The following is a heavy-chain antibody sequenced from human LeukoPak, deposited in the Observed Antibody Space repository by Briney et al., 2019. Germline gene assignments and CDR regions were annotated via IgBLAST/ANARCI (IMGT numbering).Heavy chain of an antibody. Sequence: GGSLRLSCAASGFTFSDYYMSWIRQAPGKGLEWVSYISSSGSTIYYADSVKGRFNISRDNAKNSLYLQMNSLRAEDTAVYYCARGEYDILTGYYAAFDYWGQGTLVTVSS. CDR2: ISSSGSTI. CDR1: GFTFSDYY. D-gene: IGHD3-9*01. CDR3: ARGEYDILTGYYAAFDY. J-gene: IGHJ4*02. V-gene: IGHV3-11*04.